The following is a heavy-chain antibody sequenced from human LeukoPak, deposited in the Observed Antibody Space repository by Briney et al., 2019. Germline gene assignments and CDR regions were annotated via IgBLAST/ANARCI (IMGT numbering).Heavy chain of an antibody. Sequence: KASETLSLTCTVSGGSVSSGGYSWSWIRQPPGKGLEWIGYIYHSGSTYYNPSLKSRVTISVDRSKNQFSLKLSSVTAADTAVYYCARDTPALAFDIWGQGTMVTVSS. V-gene: IGHV4-30-2*01. CDR2: IYHSGST. CDR1: GGSVSSGGYS. J-gene: IGHJ3*02. CDR3: ARDTPALAFDI.